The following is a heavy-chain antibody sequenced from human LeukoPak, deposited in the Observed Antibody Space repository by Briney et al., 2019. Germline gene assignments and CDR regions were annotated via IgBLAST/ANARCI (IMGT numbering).Heavy chain of an antibody. Sequence: GGSLRLSCAASGFTFSNAWMSWVRQAPGKGLEWVGRIKSKTDGGTTDYAAPVKGRFTISRDDSKNTLYLQMNSLKTEDTAVYYCTTTTCSGGSCYSARRVIGFDYWGQGTLVTVSS. V-gene: IGHV3-15*01. CDR1: GFTFSNAW. CDR3: TTTTCSGGSCYSARRVIGFDY. J-gene: IGHJ4*02. D-gene: IGHD2-15*01. CDR2: IKSKTDGGTT.